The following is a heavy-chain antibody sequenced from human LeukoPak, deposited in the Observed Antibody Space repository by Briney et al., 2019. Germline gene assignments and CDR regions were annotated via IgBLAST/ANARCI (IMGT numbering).Heavy chain of an antibody. D-gene: IGHD6-13*01. Sequence: SETLSLTCAVYGGSFSGYYWSWIRQPPGKGLEWIGEINHSGSTNYNPSLKSRVTISVDTSKNQFSLKLSSVTAADTAVYYCARGRGGYSSSWFVGGPIVLSPHFDYWGQGTLVTVSS. J-gene: IGHJ4*02. V-gene: IGHV4-34*01. CDR1: GGSFSGYY. CDR2: INHSGST. CDR3: ARGRGGYSSSWFVGGPIVLSPHFDY.